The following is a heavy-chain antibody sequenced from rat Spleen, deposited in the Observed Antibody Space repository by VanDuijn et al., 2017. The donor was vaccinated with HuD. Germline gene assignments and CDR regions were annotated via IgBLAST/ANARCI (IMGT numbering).Heavy chain of an antibody. J-gene: IGHJ2*01. CDR2: LSYDGITT. CDR1: GLSFSNYG. CDR3: ARHGAQ. Sequence: EVQLVESGGGLVQPGRSMKLSCAASGLSFSNYGMAWVRQAPTKGLEWVATLSYDGITTYYRDSVKGRFTISRDNAKSTLYLQMESLRSEDTASYYCARHGAQWGQGVMVTVSS. D-gene: IGHD3-1*01. V-gene: IGHV5-29*01.